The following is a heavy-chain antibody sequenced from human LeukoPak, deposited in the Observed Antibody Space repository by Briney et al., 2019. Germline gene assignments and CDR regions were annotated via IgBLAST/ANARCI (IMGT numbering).Heavy chain of an antibody. J-gene: IGHJ4*02. CDR2: INPNSGGT. CDR1: GYTFTGYY. V-gene: IGHV1-2*06. Sequence: GASVNVSCTASGYTFTGYYMHWVRQAPGQGLEWMGRINPNSGGTNYAQKFQGRVTITADESTSTAYMELSSLRSEDTAVYYCARSLVEFSSFDYWGQGTLVTVSS. CDR3: ARSLVEFSSFDY. D-gene: IGHD6-6*01.